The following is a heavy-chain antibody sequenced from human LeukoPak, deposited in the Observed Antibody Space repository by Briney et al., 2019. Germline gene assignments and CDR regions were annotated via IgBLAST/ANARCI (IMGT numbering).Heavy chain of an antibody. Sequence: PGGSLRLSCAASGSTFNSYEMNWVRQAPGKGLEWVSYISTSGTTIYYADSVKGRFTISRDNAKNSLYLQMNSLRAEDTAVYYCARSTLATTGTYWGQGTLVTVSS. CDR3: ARSTLATTGTY. CDR1: GSTFNSYE. J-gene: IGHJ4*02. V-gene: IGHV3-48*03. CDR2: ISTSGTTI. D-gene: IGHD2-8*02.